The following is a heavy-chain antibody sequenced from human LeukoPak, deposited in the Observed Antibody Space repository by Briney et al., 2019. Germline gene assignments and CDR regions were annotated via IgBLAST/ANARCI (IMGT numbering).Heavy chain of an antibody. D-gene: IGHD1-26*01. CDR1: GGSISSGSYY. Sequence: SETLSLTCTVSGGSISSGSYYWSWIRQPPGKGLEWIGRIYTSGSTNYNPSLKSRVTISVDTSKNQFSLKLSSVAAADTAVYYCARASGSYYPRYFDYWGQGTLVTVCS. CDR3: ARASGSYYPRYFDY. V-gene: IGHV4-61*02. CDR2: IYTSGST. J-gene: IGHJ4*02.